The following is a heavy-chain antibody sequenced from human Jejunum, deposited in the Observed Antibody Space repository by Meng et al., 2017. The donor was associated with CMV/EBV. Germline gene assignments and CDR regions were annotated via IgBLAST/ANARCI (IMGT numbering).Heavy chain of an antibody. CDR1: GLGLSIHR. CDR3: VRDLGEQPPHYFAH. CDR2: IGAGSTK. D-gene: IGHD3-16*01. Sequence: SGLGLSIHRLGGVRQAAGTGLEWVAYIGAGSTKYSADSPEGRLTVTRDEAKNPLFLKMSSLRAGDTAVYYCVRDLGEQPPHYFAHWGQGALVTVSS. J-gene: IGHJ4*02. V-gene: IGHV3-48*01.